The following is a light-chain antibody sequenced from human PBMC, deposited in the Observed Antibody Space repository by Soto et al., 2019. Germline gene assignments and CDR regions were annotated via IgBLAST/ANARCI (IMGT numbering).Light chain of an antibody. CDR1: QDIRNY. V-gene: IGKV1-27*01. CDR2: SAS. Sequence: IQMTQSPSSLSASVGDRVTITCRASQDIRNYLAWYQQRPGTDPKLLIYSASTLQSGVPSRFSGSGSGTDFTLTISSLQPEDVATYYCQKYNSVPVTFGQGTRLEIK. J-gene: IGKJ5*01. CDR3: QKYNSVPVT.